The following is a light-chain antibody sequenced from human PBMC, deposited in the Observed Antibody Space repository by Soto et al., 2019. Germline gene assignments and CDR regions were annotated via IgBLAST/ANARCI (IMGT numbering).Light chain of an antibody. CDR1: SGHSSYA. V-gene: IGLV4-69*01. J-gene: IGLJ3*02. CDR3: QTWGTGTRGV. Sequence: QSVLTQSPSASASLGASVKLTCTLSSGHSSYAIAWHQQQPEKGPRYLMKLNSDGSHSKGDGIPDRFSGSSSGAERYLTISSLQSEDEADDYCQTWGTGTRGVFGGGTKVTVL. CDR2: LNSDGSH.